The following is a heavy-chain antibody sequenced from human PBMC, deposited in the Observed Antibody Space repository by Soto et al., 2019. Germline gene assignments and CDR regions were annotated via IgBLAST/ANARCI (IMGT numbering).Heavy chain of an antibody. CDR1: GFIFSSYW. Sequence: GGSLRLSCVGSGFIFSSYWMNWVRQAPGKGLEWVANIKQDGSAMYYVDSVKGRFTISRDNAKNSLYLQMNSLRAEDTAVYYCARGRIVAPIIDFDYWGQGTLVTVSS. J-gene: IGHJ4*02. CDR3: ARGRIVAPIIDFDY. CDR2: IKQDGSAM. V-gene: IGHV3-7*02. D-gene: IGHD5-12*01.